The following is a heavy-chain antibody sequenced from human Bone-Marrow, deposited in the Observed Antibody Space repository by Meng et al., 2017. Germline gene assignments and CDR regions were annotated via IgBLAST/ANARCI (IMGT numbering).Heavy chain of an antibody. CDR3: ARHNYGDYGWFDP. CDR2: VYHRGDT. Sequence: QVQLQESGPGLVKPSGTLSLTCTVSGDSISSDIWWSWVRQPPGKGLEWIGEVYHRGDTNYNPSLKSRVDISVDTSRNQFSLKLGSMTAADTAVYYCARHNYGDYGWFDPWGQGTLVTGAS. J-gene: IGHJ5*02. V-gene: IGHV4-4*02. D-gene: IGHD4-17*01. CDR1: GDSISSDIW.